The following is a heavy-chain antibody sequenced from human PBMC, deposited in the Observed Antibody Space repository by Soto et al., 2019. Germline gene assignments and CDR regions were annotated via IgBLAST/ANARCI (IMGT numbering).Heavy chain of an antibody. D-gene: IGHD3-22*01. V-gene: IGHV5-10-1*01. CDR1: GYSFTSYW. CDR2: IDPSDSYT. J-gene: IGHJ6*02. CDR3: ARREYYYDSSGGRSSYYGTDV. Sequence: GESLKISCKGSGYSFTSYWISWVRQMPGKGLEWMGRIDPSDSYTNYSPSFQGHVTISADKSISTAYLQWSSLKASDTAMYYCARREYYYDSSGGRSSYYGTDVWRQGPPVT.